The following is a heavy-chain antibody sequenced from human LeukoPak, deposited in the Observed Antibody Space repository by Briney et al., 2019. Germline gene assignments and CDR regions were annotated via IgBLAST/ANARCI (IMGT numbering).Heavy chain of an antibody. CDR3: AKDKGYYGSGSYNY. V-gene: IGHV3-11*04. Sequence: GGSLRLSCAASGFTFSDYYMSWIRQAPGKGLEWVSYISSSGSTIYYADSVKGRFTISRDNSKNTLYLQMNSLRAEDTAVYYCAKDKGYYGSGSYNYWGQGTLVTVSS. CDR2: ISSSGSTI. D-gene: IGHD3-10*01. J-gene: IGHJ4*02. CDR1: GFTFSDYY.